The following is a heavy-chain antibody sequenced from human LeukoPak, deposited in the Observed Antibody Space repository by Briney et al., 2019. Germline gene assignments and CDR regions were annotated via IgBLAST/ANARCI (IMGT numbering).Heavy chain of an antibody. Sequence: GASVKVSCKASGYTFTGYYMHWVRQAPGQGLEWMGWINPNSGGTNYAQKFQGRVTMTRDTSISTAYMELSRLRSDDTAVYYCARDRGRITMVRGIVNWFDPWGQGTLVTVSS. CDR1: GYTFTGYY. D-gene: IGHD3-10*01. V-gene: IGHV1-2*02. CDR2: INPNSGGT. CDR3: ARDRGRITMVRGIVNWFDP. J-gene: IGHJ5*02.